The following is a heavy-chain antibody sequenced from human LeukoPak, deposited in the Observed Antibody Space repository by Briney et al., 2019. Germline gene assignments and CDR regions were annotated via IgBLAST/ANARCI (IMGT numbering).Heavy chain of an antibody. CDR1: GYTFTGYY. V-gene: IGHV1-2*06. CDR3: ARVTTGYYYGYFDY. Sequence: ASVKVSCKASGYTFTGYYMHWVRQAPGQGLEWMGRINPNSGGTNYAQKFQGRVTMTRDTSISTAYMELSRLRSDDTAVYYCARVTTGYYYGYFDYWGQGTLVTVSS. D-gene: IGHD3-22*01. CDR2: INPNSGGT. J-gene: IGHJ4*02.